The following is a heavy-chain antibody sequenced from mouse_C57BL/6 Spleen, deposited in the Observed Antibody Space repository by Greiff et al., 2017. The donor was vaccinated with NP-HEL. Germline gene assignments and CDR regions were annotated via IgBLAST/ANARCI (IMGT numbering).Heavy chain of an antibody. J-gene: IGHJ4*01. CDR3: ATREGAYDCSNRAMDY. CDR1: GYTFTEYT. Sequence: QVQLQQSGAELVKPGASVKLSCKASGYTFTEYTIHWVKQRSGQGLEWIGWVYPGSGSIKYNEKFKDKATLTAVKSYSTFYMELSRLTSEDSAVYFFATREGAYDCSNRAMDYWGQGTSVTVSS. V-gene: IGHV1-62-2*01. CDR2: VYPGSGSI. D-gene: IGHD1-1*01.